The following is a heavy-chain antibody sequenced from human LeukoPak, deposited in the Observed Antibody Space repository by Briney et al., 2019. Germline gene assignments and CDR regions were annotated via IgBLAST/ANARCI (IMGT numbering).Heavy chain of an antibody. CDR2: IWYDGSHQ. CDR1: GFPFSGSG. CDR3: ARDRGIAAAAVFDY. J-gene: IGHJ4*02. D-gene: IGHD6-13*01. V-gene: IGHV3-33*01. Sequence: GGSLRLSCAASGFPFSGSGMHWVRQAPGKGLEWVAVIWYDGSHQYYADSVKGRFTISRDNAKNSLYLQMNSLRAEDTAVYYCARDRGIAAAAVFDYWGQGTLVTVSS.